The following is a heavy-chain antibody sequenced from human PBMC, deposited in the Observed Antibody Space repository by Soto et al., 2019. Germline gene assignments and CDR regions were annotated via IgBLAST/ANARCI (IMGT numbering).Heavy chain of an antibody. V-gene: IGHV1-69*13. CDR3: AGEIGVTIFGVVPGWLDS. D-gene: IGHD3-3*01. Sequence: GASVKVSCKASGGTFSSYAISWVRQAPGQGLEWMGGIIPIFGTANYAQKFQGRVTITADESTSTAYMELSSLRSEDTAVYYCAGEIGVTIFGVVPGWLDSWCQGILVSVSS. J-gene: IGHJ5*01. CDR2: IIPIFGTA. CDR1: GGTFSSYA.